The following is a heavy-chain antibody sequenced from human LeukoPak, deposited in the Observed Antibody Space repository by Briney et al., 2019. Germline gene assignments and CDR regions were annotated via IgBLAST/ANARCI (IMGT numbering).Heavy chain of an antibody. V-gene: IGHV3-21*01. CDR3: ATRYYYDSSGFHDY. CDR1: GFTSRNYA. D-gene: IGHD3-22*01. J-gene: IGHJ4*02. Sequence: GGSLRLSCAASGFTSRNYAMSWVRQAPGKGLEWVSSISSSSSYIYYADSVKGRFTISRDNAKNSLYLQMNSLRAEDTAVYYCATRYYYDSSGFHDYWGQGTLVTVSS. CDR2: ISSSSSYI.